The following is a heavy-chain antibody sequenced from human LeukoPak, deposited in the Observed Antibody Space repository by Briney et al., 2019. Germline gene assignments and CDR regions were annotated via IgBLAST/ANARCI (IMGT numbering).Heavy chain of an antibody. CDR3: ARWNSGSRIENWFDP. V-gene: IGHV4-39*01. CDR2: IYYSGST. J-gene: IGHJ5*02. D-gene: IGHD1-26*01. Sequence: ASETLSLTCTVSGGSIGSSSYYWGWIRQPPGKGLEWIGSIYYSGSTYYNPSLKSRVTISVDTSKNQFSLKLNSVTAADTAVYYCARWNSGSRIENWFDPWGQGTLVTVSS. CDR1: GGSIGSSSYY.